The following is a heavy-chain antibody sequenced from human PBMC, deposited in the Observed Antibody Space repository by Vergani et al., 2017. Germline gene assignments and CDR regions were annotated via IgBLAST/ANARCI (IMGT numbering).Heavy chain of an antibody. CDR1: GGSISSGSYY. V-gene: IGHV4-61*02. D-gene: IGHD3-22*01. CDR2: IYTSGST. J-gene: IGHJ5*02. CDR3: ARGRITMIVGNWFDP. Sequence: QVQLQESGPGLVKPSQTLSLTCTVSGGSISSGSYYWSWIRQPAGKGLEWIGRIYTSGSTNYNPSLKSRVTIALDTSKNQFSLKLSSVTAADTAVYYCARGRITMIVGNWFDPWGQGTLVTVSS.